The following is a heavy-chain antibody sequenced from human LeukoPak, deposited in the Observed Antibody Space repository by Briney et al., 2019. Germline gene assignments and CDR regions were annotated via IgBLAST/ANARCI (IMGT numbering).Heavy chain of an antibody. D-gene: IGHD3-16*01. Sequence: GGSLRLSCKVSGITFTHAYMSWVRQAPGKGLEWVSIIYRSGSISYADSVKGRFIISRDSSTNTLSLQMTSLRAEDTAVYYCAADFYTSYHLGYWGQGTLVTVSS. V-gene: IGHV3-66*01. J-gene: IGHJ4*02. CDR3: AADFYTSYHLGY. CDR2: IYRSGSI. CDR1: GITFTHAY.